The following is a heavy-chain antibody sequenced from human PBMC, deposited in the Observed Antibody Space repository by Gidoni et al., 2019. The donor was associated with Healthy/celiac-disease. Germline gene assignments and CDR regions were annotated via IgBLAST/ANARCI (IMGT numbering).Heavy chain of an antibody. CDR3: ARTPHYYDTRYWYFDL. V-gene: IGHV4-30-4*01. CDR1: GGSISSGDYY. D-gene: IGHD3-22*01. CDR2: IYYSGIT. J-gene: IGHJ2*01. Sequence: QVQLQESGPGLVKPSQTLSLTCTVSGGSISSGDYYWSWIRQPPGKGLEWIGYIYYSGITYSNPSLKSRVTISVDTSKNQFSLKLSSVTAADTAVYYCARTPHYYDTRYWYFDLWGRGTLVTVSS.